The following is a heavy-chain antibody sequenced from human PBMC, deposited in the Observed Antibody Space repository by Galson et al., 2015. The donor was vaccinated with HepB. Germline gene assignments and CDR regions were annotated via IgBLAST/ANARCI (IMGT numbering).Heavy chain of an antibody. D-gene: IGHD3-3*01. CDR1: GGSFSSYH. CDR2: VTQSGGA. V-gene: IGHV4-34*01. J-gene: IGHJ6*01. CDR3: ARGKGRQVLLDYHYYGMDV. Sequence: ETLSLTCGVSGGSFSSYHWTWIRQSPTKGLEWIGEVTQSGGAHANPSLKSRVTISMDTSKNQFSLKVWSVTAADTGVYYCARGKGRQVLLDYHYYGMDVWGQGTTVSVSS.